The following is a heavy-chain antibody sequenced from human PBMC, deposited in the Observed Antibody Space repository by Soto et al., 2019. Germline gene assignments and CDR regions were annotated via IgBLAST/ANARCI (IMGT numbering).Heavy chain of an antibody. CDR3: ARVPPYYYDSSGPDYGMDV. CDR1: GFTGSSNY. V-gene: IGHV3-53*01. J-gene: IGHJ6*02. D-gene: IGHD3-22*01. CDR2: IYSGGST. Sequence: GGSLRLSCAASGFTGSSNYMSWVRQAPGKGLEWVSVIYSGGSTYYADSVKGRFTISRDNSKNTLYLQMNSLRAEDTAVYYCARVPPYYYDSSGPDYGMDVWGRGTTVTVSS.